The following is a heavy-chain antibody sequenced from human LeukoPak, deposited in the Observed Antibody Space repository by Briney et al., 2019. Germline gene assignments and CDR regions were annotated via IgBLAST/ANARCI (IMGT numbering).Heavy chain of an antibody. J-gene: IGHJ4*02. V-gene: IGHV3-74*01. CDR1: GFTFSRYW. D-gene: IGHD2-21*01. CDR2: IASDGSST. CDR3: ARGRPHGDDY. Sequence: GGSLRLSCAASGFTFSRYWMNWVRQAPGKGLVWVSRIASDGSSTTYADSVKGRFSISRDHAKNTLYLQMNSLRVEDTAVYYCARGRPHGDDYWGQGTLVTVSS.